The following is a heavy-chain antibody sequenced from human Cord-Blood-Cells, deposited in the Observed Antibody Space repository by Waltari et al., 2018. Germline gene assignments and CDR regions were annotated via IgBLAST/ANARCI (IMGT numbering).Heavy chain of an antibody. D-gene: IGHD3-10*01. Sequence: QVQLVESGGGVVQPGRSLRLSCAASGFTFSSYAMHWVRQAPGKGLEWVAVISYEGSNKYYADSVKGRFTISRDNSKNTLYLQMNSLRAEDTAVYYCARGRVIPHFDYWGQGTLVTVSS. CDR1: GFTFSSYA. J-gene: IGHJ4*02. CDR2: ISYEGSNK. CDR3: ARGRVIPHFDY. V-gene: IGHV3-30-3*01.